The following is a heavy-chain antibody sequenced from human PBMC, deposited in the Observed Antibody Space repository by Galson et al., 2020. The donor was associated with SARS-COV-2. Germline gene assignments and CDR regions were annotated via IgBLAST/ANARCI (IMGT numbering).Heavy chain of an antibody. CDR2: IYYSGAT. Sequence: ASETLSLTCTVSGGSINRGAYYWTWIRQHPGKGLEWIGYIYYSGATRYNPSLKTRLSMSLDTSANQFSLSLMSVTAADTAVYYCALAVEDYDDPLGHFSLWGSGNLGTVS. CDR3: ALAVEDYDDPLGHFSL. D-gene: IGHD4-17*01. CDR1: GGSINRGAYY. J-gene: IGHJ2*01. V-gene: IGHV4-31*03.